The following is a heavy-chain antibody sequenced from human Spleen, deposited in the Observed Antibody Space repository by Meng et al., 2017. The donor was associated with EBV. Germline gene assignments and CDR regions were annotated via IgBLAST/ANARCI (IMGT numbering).Heavy chain of an antibody. CDR1: GGSISSGKG. CDR2: IHHSGST. V-gene: IGHV4-4*02. J-gene: IGHJ4*02. D-gene: IGHD4-17*01. CDR3: ATTYGDDSHYFDY. Sequence: VQLNDSGQGLAKPSGTLCILCVVYGGSISSGKGWSWVRQTPGKGLEWIGEIHHSGSTNFNPSLKSRVTISVDKSKNQFSLKLSSVTAADTAVYYCATTYGDDSHYFDYWGQGTLVTVSS.